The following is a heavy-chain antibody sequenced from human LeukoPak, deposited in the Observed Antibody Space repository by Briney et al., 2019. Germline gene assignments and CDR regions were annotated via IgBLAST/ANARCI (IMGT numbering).Heavy chain of an antibody. D-gene: IGHD1-26*01. CDR2: IWYDGSNK. CDR1: GFTFSSYA. CDR3: ARGVRAWELPREGFDY. J-gene: IGHJ4*02. V-gene: IGHV3-33*08. Sequence: GRSLRLSCAPSGFTFSSYAMTWVRQAPGKGLEWVALIWYDGSNKYYADSVKGRFTISRDNSKNTLYLQMSSLRAEDTAVYYCARGVRAWELPREGFDYWGQGTLVTVSS.